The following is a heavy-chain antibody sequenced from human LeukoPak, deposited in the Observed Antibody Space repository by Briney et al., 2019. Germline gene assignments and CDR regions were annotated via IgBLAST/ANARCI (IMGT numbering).Heavy chain of an antibody. CDR1: GYTLTDYY. CDR2: ISPNSGGT. D-gene: IGHD3-22*01. Sequence: GASVKVSCKASGYTLTDYYMHWVRQAPGQGLEWMGWISPNSGGTNYAQKFQGRVTMTRDTSISTAYMELSRLRSDDTAVYYCARGIKVYDSSGYGDWGQGTLVTVSS. V-gene: IGHV1-2*02. CDR3: ARGIKVYDSSGYGD. J-gene: IGHJ4*02.